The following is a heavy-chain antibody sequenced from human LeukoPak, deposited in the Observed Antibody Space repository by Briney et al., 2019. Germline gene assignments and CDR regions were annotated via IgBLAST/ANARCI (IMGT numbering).Heavy chain of an antibody. Sequence: GGSLRLSCAASGFSFSSYTMNWVRQAPGKGLEWISYIDTASTTTNYADSVRGRFTISRDNAKNSLYLQMDSLRAEDTALYYCARGLVVVAQYFQHWGQGTLVTVSS. V-gene: IGHV3-48*01. J-gene: IGHJ1*01. D-gene: IGHD2-15*01. CDR2: IDTASTTT. CDR3: ARGLVVVAQYFQH. CDR1: GFSFSSYT.